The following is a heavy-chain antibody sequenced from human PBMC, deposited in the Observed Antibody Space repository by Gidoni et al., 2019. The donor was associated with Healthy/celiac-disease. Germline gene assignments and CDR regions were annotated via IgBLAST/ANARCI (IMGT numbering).Heavy chain of an antibody. J-gene: IGHJ5*02. D-gene: IGHD3-22*01. CDR1: GYPFTSHY. Sequence: QVQLVQSGAEVKKPGASVQVSCKASGYPFTSHYMHWVRQAPGQGLEWMGIINPSGGSKSYAQKFQGRVTMTRDTSTSTVYMELSSLRSEDTAVYYCARGEEGGYLPGWWFDPWGQGTLVTVSS. V-gene: IGHV1-46*03. CDR3: ARGEEGGYLPGWWFDP. CDR2: INPSGGSK.